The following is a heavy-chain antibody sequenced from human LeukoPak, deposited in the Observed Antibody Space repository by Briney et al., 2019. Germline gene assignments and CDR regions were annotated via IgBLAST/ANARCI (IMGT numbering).Heavy chain of an antibody. V-gene: IGHV3-20*04. D-gene: IGHD4-17*01. Sequence: GGSLRLSCAASGFTFDDYGMSWVRQAPGKGLEWVSGINWNGGSTGYADSVKGRFTISRDNSKNTLYLQMNSLRAEDTAVYYCARASSGDYLFDYWGQGTLVTVSS. CDR2: INWNGGST. J-gene: IGHJ4*02. CDR3: ARASSGDYLFDY. CDR1: GFTFDDYG.